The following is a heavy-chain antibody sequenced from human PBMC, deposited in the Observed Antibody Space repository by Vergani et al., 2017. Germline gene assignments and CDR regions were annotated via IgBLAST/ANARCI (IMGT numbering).Heavy chain of an antibody. Sequence: QVQLVQSGAEVKKPGASVKVSCKASSYTFTSYGISWVRQAPGQGLEWMGWISAYNGNTNYAQMLQGRVTMTTETSTSTAYMELRSLRSDDTAVYYCAGDSVTRTYYHYGMDVWGQGTTVTVSS. V-gene: IGHV1-18*04. J-gene: IGHJ6*02. CDR2: ISAYNGNT. D-gene: IGHD1-14*01. CDR1: SYTFTSYG. CDR3: AGDSVTRTYYHYGMDV.